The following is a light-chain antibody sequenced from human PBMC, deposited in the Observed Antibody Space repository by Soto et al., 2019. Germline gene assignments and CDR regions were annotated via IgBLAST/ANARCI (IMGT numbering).Light chain of an antibody. CDR1: SSNIGAGYD. J-gene: IGLJ2*01. CDR2: GNS. CDR3: QSYDSSLSGSVV. Sequence: QSVLTQPPSVSGAPGQRVTISCTGSSSNIGAGYDVHWYQQLPGTAPKLLIYGNSNRPSRVPDRCSGSKSGTSASLAITGLQAEDEADYYCQSYDSSLSGSVVFGGGSKLTVL. V-gene: IGLV1-40*01.